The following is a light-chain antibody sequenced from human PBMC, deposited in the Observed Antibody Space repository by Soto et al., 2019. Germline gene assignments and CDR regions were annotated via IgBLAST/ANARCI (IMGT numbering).Light chain of an antibody. Sequence: DIRMTQSPSTLSASVGDRVTITCRASQSISSWLAWYQQKPGKAPKLLNYDASSLESGVPSRFSGSGSGTEISLTISNLQPDDFATYYYQQYNSYSWTFGQGTKDEIK. J-gene: IGKJ1*01. CDR1: QSISSW. CDR3: QQYNSYSWT. CDR2: DAS. V-gene: IGKV1-5*01.